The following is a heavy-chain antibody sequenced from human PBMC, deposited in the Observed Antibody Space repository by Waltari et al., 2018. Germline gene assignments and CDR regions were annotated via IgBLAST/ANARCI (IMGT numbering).Heavy chain of an antibody. V-gene: IGHV3-23*04. Sequence: EVQLVESGGGLVQPGGSLRLSCAASGFTFSSYAMRWVRQAPGKGLEWVSAISGSGGSTYYADSVKGRFTISRDNSKNTLYLQMNSLRAEDTAVYYCAKGAPIGDEWLVLGAFDIWGQGTMVTVSS. CDR1: GFTFSSYA. J-gene: IGHJ3*02. CDR3: AKGAPIGDEWLVLGAFDI. CDR2: ISGSGGST. D-gene: IGHD6-19*01.